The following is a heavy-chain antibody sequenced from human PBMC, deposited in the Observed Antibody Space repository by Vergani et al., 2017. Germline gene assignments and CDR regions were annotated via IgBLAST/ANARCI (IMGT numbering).Heavy chain of an antibody. Sequence: QVQLVQSGAEVKKPGASVKVSCKASGYTFTGYYMHWVRQAPGQGLEWMGWINPNSGGTNYAQKFQGRVTMTRDTSISTAYMELSRLRSGDTAVYYCARGTETSGWYGDWFDPWGQGTLVTVSS. CDR2: INPNSGGT. V-gene: IGHV1-2*02. D-gene: IGHD6-19*01. CDR3: ARGTETSGWYGDWFDP. CDR1: GYTFTGYY. J-gene: IGHJ5*02.